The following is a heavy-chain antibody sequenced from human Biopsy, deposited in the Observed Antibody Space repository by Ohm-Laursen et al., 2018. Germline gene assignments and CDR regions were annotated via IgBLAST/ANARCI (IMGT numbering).Heavy chain of an antibody. CDR2: IWYDGTNK. CDR1: GFSFSTYG. Sequence: SLRLSCAASGFSFSTYGIYWVRQAPGKGLEWVAAIWYDGTNKYYAESVKGRLTISRDNSKNTLHLQMNSLRAEDTAVYYCAKWAGHDYGRNPANDPFDMWGQGTVVTVSS. CDR3: AKWAGHDYGRNPANDPFDM. J-gene: IGHJ3*02. V-gene: IGHV3-33*06. D-gene: IGHD4-23*01.